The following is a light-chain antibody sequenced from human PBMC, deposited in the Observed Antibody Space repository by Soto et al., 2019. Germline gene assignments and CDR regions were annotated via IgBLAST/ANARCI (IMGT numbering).Light chain of an antibody. CDR1: QGVSSY. CDR2: GTS. Sequence: EIQLTQSPSTLSLSPGDRATLSCRASQGVSSYLAWYQQKPGQAPRLLIYGTSTRATGVPARFSGSGSGTEFTLTISSLQPEDFAVYYCQQNYSPRPFGHGTKVDIK. J-gene: IGKJ3*01. CDR3: QQNYSPRP. V-gene: IGKV3-15*01.